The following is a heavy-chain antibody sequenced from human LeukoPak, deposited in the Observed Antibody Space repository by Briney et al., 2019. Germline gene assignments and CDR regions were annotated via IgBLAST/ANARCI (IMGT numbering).Heavy chain of an antibody. CDR2: ISDSGGST. CDR3: AKDLGRDLLRWFDP. D-gene: IGHD1-26*01. Sequence: GGSLRLSCAASGFTFSNYAMSWVRQAPENGLEWVSPISDSGGSTYYADSVKGRFTISRDNSKNTLYLQMNSLRAEDTAIYYCAKDLGRDLLRWFDPWGQGTLVTVSS. V-gene: IGHV3-23*01. CDR1: GFTFSNYA. J-gene: IGHJ5*02.